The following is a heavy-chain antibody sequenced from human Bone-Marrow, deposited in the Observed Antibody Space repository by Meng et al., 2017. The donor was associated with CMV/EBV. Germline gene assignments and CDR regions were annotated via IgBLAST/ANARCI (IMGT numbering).Heavy chain of an antibody. CDR1: GGSISSSSYY. Sequence: SETLSLTCTVSGGSISSSSYYWGWIRQPPGKGLEWIGSMYYTGSTYHNPSLKSRVTISVDRSKNQISLKLSSVTAADTAVYYCARDPRWLESLDYWGQGTLVTVSS. V-gene: IGHV4-39*07. CDR2: MYYTGST. D-gene: IGHD3-22*01. CDR3: ARDPRWLESLDY. J-gene: IGHJ4*02.